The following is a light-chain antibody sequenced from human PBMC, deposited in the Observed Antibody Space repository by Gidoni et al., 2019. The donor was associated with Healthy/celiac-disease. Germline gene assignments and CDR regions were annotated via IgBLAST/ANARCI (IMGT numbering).Light chain of an antibody. Sequence: EIVLTQSPATLSLSPGERATLSGRASQSVSSYLAWYQQKPGQAPRLLIDDASNRATGIPARFSGSGSGTDFTLTISSLEPEDFAVYYCQQRSNWPPLTFGGGTKVEIK. V-gene: IGKV3-11*01. CDR1: QSVSSY. J-gene: IGKJ4*01. CDR3: QQRSNWPPLT. CDR2: DAS.